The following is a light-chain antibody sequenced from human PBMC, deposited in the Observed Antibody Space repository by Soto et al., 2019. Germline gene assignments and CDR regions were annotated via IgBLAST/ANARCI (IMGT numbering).Light chain of an antibody. CDR2: SNN. Sequence: QSVLAQPPPASGTPGQRDTIPCSGSSSNIGSNTVNWYQQLPGTAPKLLIYSNNQRPSGVPDRFSGSKSGASASLAISGLQSEDEADYYCAAWDDSLNGRVFGTGTKVT. V-gene: IGLV1-44*01. CDR3: AAWDDSLNGRV. J-gene: IGLJ1*01. CDR1: SSNIGSNT.